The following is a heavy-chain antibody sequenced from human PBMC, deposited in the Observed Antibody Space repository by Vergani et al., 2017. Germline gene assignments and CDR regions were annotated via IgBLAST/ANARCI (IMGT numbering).Heavy chain of an antibody. CDR1: GFTFSSYA. V-gene: IGHV3-30-3*01. J-gene: IGHJ4*02. D-gene: IGHD6-6*01. CDR3: ARGDRYSSSSGFDY. CDR2: ISYDGSNK. Sequence: QVQLVESGGGVVQPGRSLRLSCAASGFTFSSYAMHWVRQAPGKGLEWVAVISYDGSNKYYADSVKGRFTISRDNSKNTLYLQMNSLRAEDTAVYYCARGDRYSSSSGFDYWGQGTLVTVSS.